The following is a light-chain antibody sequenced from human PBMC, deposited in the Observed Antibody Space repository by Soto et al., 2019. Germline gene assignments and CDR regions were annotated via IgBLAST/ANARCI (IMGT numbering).Light chain of an antibody. Sequence: DIQLTQSPSFLSASVGDRVTITCRASQAISSSLAWYRHNPGRAPKLLIYAASTLQNGVPSSFSGSGSGTEFTLTISILQPEDFATYYCQHLNDYRYTFGQGTKVEIK. CDR2: AAS. CDR1: QAISSS. J-gene: IGKJ2*01. CDR3: QHLNDYRYT. V-gene: IGKV1-9*01.